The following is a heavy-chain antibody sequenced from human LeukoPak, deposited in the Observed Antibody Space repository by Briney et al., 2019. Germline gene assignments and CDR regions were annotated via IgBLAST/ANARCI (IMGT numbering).Heavy chain of an antibody. CDR2: IYHSGST. Sequence: PSETLSLTCAVSGYSIRSGDYWGWMRQSPRKGLEWIGSIYHSGSTHYNPSLKSRVTISVDTSKNQFSLMLSSVTAADTAVYYCARNRSLTTTPGFDHWGQGTLVTVSS. V-gene: IGHV4-38-2*01. CDR3: ARNRSLTTTPGFDH. J-gene: IGHJ4*02. D-gene: IGHD4-11*01. CDR1: GYSIRSGDY.